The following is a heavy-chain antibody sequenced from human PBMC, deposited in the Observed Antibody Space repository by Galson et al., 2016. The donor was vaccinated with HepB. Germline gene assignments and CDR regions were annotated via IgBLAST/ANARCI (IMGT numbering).Heavy chain of an antibody. D-gene: IGHD6-13*01. CDR3: AKENRKDSSSWYGGMDV. J-gene: IGHJ6*02. Sequence: SLRLSCAASGFIFSDRAMNWVRHVPGKGLEWVAGINWISGNIGYADSVKGRFTISRDNAENSLYLQMNTLRPEDTGLYYCAKENRKDSSSWYGGMDVWGQGTTVIVSS. V-gene: IGHV3-9*01. CDR1: GFIFSDRA. CDR2: INWISGNI.